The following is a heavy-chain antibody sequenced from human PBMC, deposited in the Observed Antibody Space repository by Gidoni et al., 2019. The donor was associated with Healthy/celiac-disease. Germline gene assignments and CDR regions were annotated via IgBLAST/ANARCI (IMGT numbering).Heavy chain of an antibody. CDR2: ISSSSSTI. J-gene: IGHJ4*02. V-gene: IGHV3-48*01. D-gene: IGHD6-19*01. CDR3: ARGSGIAVAGPRNCFDY. CDR1: GFTFSRYS. Sequence: EVQLVESGGGLVQPGGSLRLSCAASGFTFSRYSMNWVRQAPGKGLEWVSYISSSSSTIYYADSVKGRFTISRDNAKNSLYLQMNSLRAEDTAVYYCARGSGIAVAGPRNCFDYWGQGTLVTVSS.